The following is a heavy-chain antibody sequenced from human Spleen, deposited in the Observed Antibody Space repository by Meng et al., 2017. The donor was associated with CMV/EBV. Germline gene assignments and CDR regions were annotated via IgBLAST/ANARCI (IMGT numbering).Heavy chain of an antibody. CDR3: TTRETIFGVVNDY. V-gene: IGHV3-15*01. CDR1: GFTFSNAW. CDR2: IKSKTDGETT. D-gene: IGHD3-3*01. J-gene: IGHJ4*02. Sequence: LSLTCAASGFTFSNAWMTWVRQAPGKGLEWVGRIKSKTDGETTDYTTPVKGRFTISRDDSKNTLYLQMNSLETEDTAEYYCTTRETIFGVVNDYWGQGTLVTVSS.